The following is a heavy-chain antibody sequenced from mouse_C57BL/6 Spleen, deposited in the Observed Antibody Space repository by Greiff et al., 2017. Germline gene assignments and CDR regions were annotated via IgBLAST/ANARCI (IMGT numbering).Heavy chain of an antibody. CDR1: GFTFSSYG. CDR2: ISSGGSYT. V-gene: IGHV5-6*01. D-gene: IGHD1-1*01. J-gene: IGHJ2*01. Sequence: EVKLLESGGDLVKPGGSLKLSCAASGFTFSSYGMSWVRQTPDKRLEWVATISSGGSYTYYPDSVKGRFTISRDNAKNTLYLKRSSLKSEDTAMYYCERHGGFYGHDYWGQGTTLTVSS. CDR3: ERHGGFYGHDY.